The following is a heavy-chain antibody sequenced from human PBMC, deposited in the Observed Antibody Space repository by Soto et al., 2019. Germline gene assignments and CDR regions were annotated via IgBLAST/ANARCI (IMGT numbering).Heavy chain of an antibody. CDR1: GFTFSNYW. CDR3: ARVAVGAYYFHY. D-gene: IGHD1-26*01. J-gene: IGHJ4*02. Sequence: EVQLVESGGGLVQPGGSLRLSCAASGFTFSNYWMHWVRQAPGKGLVWVSRINSDGTTTSYADSVRGRFTISRDNARDTVYLQMNSLGAEDMAVYYCARVAVGAYYFHYWGQGTLVTVSS. V-gene: IGHV3-74*01. CDR2: INSDGTTT.